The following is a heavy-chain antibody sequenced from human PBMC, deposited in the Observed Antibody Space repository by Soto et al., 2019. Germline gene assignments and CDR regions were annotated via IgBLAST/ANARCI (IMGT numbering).Heavy chain of an antibody. CDR2: MYHSGTT. CDR1: SYSISSGYY. V-gene: IGHV4-38-2*02. CDR3: ARVAFGPIDY. J-gene: IGHJ4*02. Sequence: SETLSLTCTVSSYSISSGYYWGWIRQSPGEGLEWIVSMYHSGTTYYNPSLKSRVTISIDTSKNQFSLKLTSVTSADTAVYFCARVAFGPIDYWGQGTLVTVSS. D-gene: IGHD3-16*01.